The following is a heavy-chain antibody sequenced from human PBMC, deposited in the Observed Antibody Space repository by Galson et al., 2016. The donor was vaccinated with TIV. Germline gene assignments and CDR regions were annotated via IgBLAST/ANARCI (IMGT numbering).Heavy chain of an antibody. Sequence: QSGAEVKKPGESLKISCKGSGYNFATYWIGWVRQMPGKGLEWMGKVYPRDSDARYSPSFKDQVTFSGDTSTNTAYLQWLNLWASDSGSYYFSRRIDMTTITGVVEAYDVWGQGTMVTVSS. J-gene: IGHJ3*01. V-gene: IGHV5-51*01. CDR1: GYNFATYW. CDR3: SRRIDMTTITGVVEAYDV. CDR2: VYPRDSDA. D-gene: IGHD5-24*01.